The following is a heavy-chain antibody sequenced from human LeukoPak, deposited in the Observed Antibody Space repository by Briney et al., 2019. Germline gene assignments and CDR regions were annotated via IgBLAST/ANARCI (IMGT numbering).Heavy chain of an antibody. CDR2: MNPNSGNT. J-gene: IGHJ4*02. V-gene: IGHV1-8*01. D-gene: IGHD6-25*01. CDR1: GYTFTSYD. Sequence: ASVKVSCKASGYTFTSYDINWVQQATGQGLEWMGWMNPNSGNTGYAQKFQGRVTMTRNNSISTAYMELSSLNSEDTAVYYCARTSGRNPTYYWGQGTLVTVSS. CDR3: ARTSGRNPTYY.